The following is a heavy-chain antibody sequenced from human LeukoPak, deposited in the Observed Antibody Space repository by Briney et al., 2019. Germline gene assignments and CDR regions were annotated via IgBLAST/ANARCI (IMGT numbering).Heavy chain of an antibody. D-gene: IGHD2-8*02. J-gene: IGHJ4*02. CDR2: IIPIFGTA. CDR1: GGTFSSFD. V-gene: IGHV1-69*05. Sequence: SVKVSCXASGGTFSSFDISWVRQAPGQGLEWMGGIIPIFGTANYARKFQGRVTITTDESSNTAYMDLTSLRPDDTAIYYCARRTGTFSTHFDFWGPGTLVTVSS. CDR3: ARRTGTFSTHFDF.